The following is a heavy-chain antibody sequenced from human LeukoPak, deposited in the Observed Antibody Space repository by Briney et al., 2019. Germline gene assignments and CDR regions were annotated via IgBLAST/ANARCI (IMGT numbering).Heavy chain of an antibody. D-gene: IGHD5-24*01. J-gene: IGHJ4*02. Sequence: GGSLRLSCAASGFTFSSYSTNWVRQAPGKGLDWVSSISGTSTYIDYADSVKGRFTISRDNAKNSLYLQMNSLRVEDTAVYYCVRDHQLRDPGCWGQGTLVTVSS. CDR3: VRDHQLRDPGC. V-gene: IGHV3-21*01. CDR2: ISGTSTYI. CDR1: GFTFSSYS.